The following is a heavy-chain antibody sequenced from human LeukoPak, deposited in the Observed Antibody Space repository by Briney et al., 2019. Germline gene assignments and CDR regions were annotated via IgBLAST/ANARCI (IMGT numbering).Heavy chain of an antibody. CDR1: GYTFTSYD. CDR3: ARGERAYYGFWSGYYAKGRTDYYYYMDV. CDR2: MNPNSGNT. Sequence: GAAVKVSCKASGYTFTSYDINWVRQATGQGLEWMGWMNPNSGNTAYAQKFQGRVTITRNTSISTAYMELSSLRSEDTAVYYCARGERAYYGFWSGYYAKGRTDYYYYMDVWGKGTTVTVSS. V-gene: IGHV1-8*03. J-gene: IGHJ6*03. D-gene: IGHD3-3*01.